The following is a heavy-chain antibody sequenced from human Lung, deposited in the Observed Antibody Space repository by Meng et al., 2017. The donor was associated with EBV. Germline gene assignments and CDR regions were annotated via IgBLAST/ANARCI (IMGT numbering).Heavy chain of an antibody. D-gene: IGHD2-2*01. Sequence: QVQLQESGPGLGKPSETLSLTCTVSGGSVTSHSYYWSWIRQPPGNELEWIGNIYSSGSTKYNTNYNPSLKSRVTISVDTSKNQFSLTLKSVSAADTAVYYCAREVAPATTGENFDYWGQGTLVTVSS. J-gene: IGHJ4*02. V-gene: IGHV4-61*01. CDR2: IYSSGSTKYNT. CDR1: GGSVTSHSYY. CDR3: AREVAPATTGENFDY.